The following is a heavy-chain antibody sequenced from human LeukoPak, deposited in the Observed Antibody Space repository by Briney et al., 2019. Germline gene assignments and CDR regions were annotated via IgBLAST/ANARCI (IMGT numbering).Heavy chain of an antibody. CDR2: ISAYNGNT. D-gene: IGHD3-10*01. J-gene: IGHJ4*02. CDR3: ARELWFGETIDY. V-gene: IGHV1-18*04. CDR1: GYTLSNHA. Sequence: ASVKVSCKGSGYTLSNHAFSWVRQAPGQGLEWMGWISAYNGNTNYAQKLQGRVTMTTDTSTSTAYMELRSLRSDDTAVYYCARELWFGETIDYWGQGTLVTVSS.